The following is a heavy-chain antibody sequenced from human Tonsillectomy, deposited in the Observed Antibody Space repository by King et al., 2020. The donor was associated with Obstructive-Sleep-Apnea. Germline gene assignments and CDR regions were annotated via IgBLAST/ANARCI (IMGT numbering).Heavy chain of an antibody. V-gene: IGHV3-30*18. D-gene: IGHD7-27*01. CDR1: GFTITTYG. CDR3: AKDENWGEFDY. CDR2: ISYDGSNK. J-gene: IGHJ4*02. Sequence: HVQLVESGGGVVQPGGSLRLSCAASGFTITTYGLHWVRQAPGKGLEWVAVISYDGSNKNYVDSVKGRFTISRDNSKNTLYLQMNSLRADDTAVYYCAKDENWGEFDYWGRGTLVTVSS.